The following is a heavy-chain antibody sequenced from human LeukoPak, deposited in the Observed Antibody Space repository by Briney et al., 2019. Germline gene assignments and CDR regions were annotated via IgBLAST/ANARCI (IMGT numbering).Heavy chain of an antibody. V-gene: IGHV4-59*08. CDR2: IYYSGST. J-gene: IGHJ6*02. CDR3: ARHRNSLASNKLSMTYYDILTGYYPTYYYYYYGMDV. Sequence: SETLSLTCTVSGGSISSYYWSWIRQPPGKGLEWIGYIYYSGSTNYNPSLKSRVTISVDTSKNQFSLKLSSVTAADTAVYYCARHRNSLASNKLSMTYYDILTGYYPTYYYYYYGMDVWGQGTTVTVSS. CDR1: GGSISSYY. D-gene: IGHD3-9*01.